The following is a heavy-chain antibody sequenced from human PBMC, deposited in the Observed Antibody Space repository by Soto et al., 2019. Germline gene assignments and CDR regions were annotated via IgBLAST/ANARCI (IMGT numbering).Heavy chain of an antibody. J-gene: IGHJ3*02. Sequence: SETLSLTCTVSGGSISSYYWSWIRQPPGKGLEWIGYIYYSGSTNYNPSLKSRVTISVDTSKNQFSLKLSSVTAADTAVYYCARLGITMVRGGTVDAFDIWGQGTMVTVSS. CDR1: GGSISSYY. V-gene: IGHV4-59*01. CDR2: IYYSGST. CDR3: ARLGITMVRGGTVDAFDI. D-gene: IGHD3-10*01.